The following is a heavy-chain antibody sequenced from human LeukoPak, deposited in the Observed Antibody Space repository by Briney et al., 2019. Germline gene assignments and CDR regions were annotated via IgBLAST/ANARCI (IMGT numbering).Heavy chain of an antibody. V-gene: IGHV1-46*01. CDR2: INPSGGST. CDR3: ARDQQKNYYGSGSYYGMVFDY. J-gene: IGHJ4*02. CDR1: GYTFTRFY. Sequence: ASVKVSSKASGYTFTRFYMHWVRQAPGQGLEWLGIINPSGGSTRYAQKFQGRVTMTRDTSTSTVYMELSSLRSEDTAVYYCARDQQKNYYGSGSYYGMVFDYWGQGTLITGSS. D-gene: IGHD3-10*01.